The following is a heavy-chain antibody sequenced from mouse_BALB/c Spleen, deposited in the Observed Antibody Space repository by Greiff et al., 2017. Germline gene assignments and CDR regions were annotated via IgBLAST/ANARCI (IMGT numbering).Heavy chain of an antibody. CDR3: ARHHYDPTGTFFDY. Sequence: EVQGVESGGDLVKPGGSLKLSCAASGFTFSSYGMSWVRQTPDKRLEWVATISSGGSYTYYPDSVKGRFTISRDNAKNTLYLQMSSLKSEDTAMYYCARHHYDPTGTFFDYWGQGTTLTVSS. CDR1: GFTFSSYG. CDR2: ISSGGSYT. V-gene: IGHV5-6*01. D-gene: IGHD2-4*01. J-gene: IGHJ2*01.